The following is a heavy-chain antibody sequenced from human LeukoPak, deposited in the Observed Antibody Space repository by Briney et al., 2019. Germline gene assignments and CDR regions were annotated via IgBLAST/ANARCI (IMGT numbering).Heavy chain of an antibody. CDR1: RFTFSAYS. D-gene: IGHD6-13*01. CDR3: ARGGILYGMDV. CDR2: ISGSGGNT. J-gene: IGHJ6*02. V-gene: IGHV3-23*01. Sequence: QPGGSLRLSCAASRFTFSAYSMTWVRQAPGKGLEWVSAISGSGGNTYYADSAKGRFTISRDNSKNTLYLQMNSLRAEDTAAYYCARGGILYGMDVWGQGTTVTVSS.